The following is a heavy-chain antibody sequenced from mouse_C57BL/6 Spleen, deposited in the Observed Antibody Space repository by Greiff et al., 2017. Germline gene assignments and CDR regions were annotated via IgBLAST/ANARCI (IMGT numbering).Heavy chain of an antibody. J-gene: IGHJ2*01. CDR2: IHPNSGST. V-gene: IGHV1-64*01. CDR1: GYTFTSYW. CDR3: ARPLFITTVEYFDY. D-gene: IGHD1-1*01. Sequence: QVQLQQPGAELVKPGASVKLSCKASGYTFTSYWMHWVKQRPGQGLEWIGMIHPNSGSTNYNEKFKSKATLTVDKSSSTAYMQLSSLTSEDSAVYYCARPLFITTVEYFDYWGQGTTLTVSS.